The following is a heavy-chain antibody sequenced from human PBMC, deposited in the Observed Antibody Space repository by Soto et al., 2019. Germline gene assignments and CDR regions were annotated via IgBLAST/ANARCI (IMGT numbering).Heavy chain of an antibody. D-gene: IGHD4-17*01. CDR3: ARDPSTGAFDP. J-gene: IGHJ5*02. Sequence: QVQLVQSGAEGKKPGASVKVSCKASGYTFTSYVISWVRHAPGQGLEWMGWISAYNGNTNYAQKLQGRVTMTTAPSTSPAYMELRSLRSDDTAVYYCARDPSTGAFDPWGQGPLVTVSS. V-gene: IGHV1-18*04. CDR2: ISAYNGNT. CDR1: GYTFTSYV.